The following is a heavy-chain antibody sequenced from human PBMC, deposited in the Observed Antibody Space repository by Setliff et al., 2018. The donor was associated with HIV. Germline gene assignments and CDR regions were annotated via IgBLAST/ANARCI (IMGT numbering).Heavy chain of an antibody. J-gene: IGHJ4*01. Sequence: GASVMVSCKASGYTFTTYSMHWVRQAPGQSLEWMGWINVGKGDTKYSQEFQGRITITRDTSANTAYMELSSLRSDDTAVYFCARGALLAVFDFDYWGHGTLVTVS. V-gene: IGHV1-3*01. CDR3: ARGALLAVFDFDY. CDR2: INVGKGDT. CDR1: GYTFTTYS. D-gene: IGHD3-10*01.